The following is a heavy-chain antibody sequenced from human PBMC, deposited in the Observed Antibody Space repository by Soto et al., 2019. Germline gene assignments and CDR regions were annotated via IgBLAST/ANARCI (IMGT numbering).Heavy chain of an antibody. CDR2: ISYDGSNK. CDR3: AKYSIKAPIYDFWSGYSNSGASTTLYYMDV. J-gene: IGHJ6*03. Sequence: GGSLRLSCAASGFTFSSYGMHWVRQAPGKGLEWVAVISYDGSNKYYADSVKGRFTISRDNSKNTLYLQMNSLRAEETAVYYCAKYSIKAPIYDFWSGYSNSGASTTLYYMDVWGKGTTVTVSS. V-gene: IGHV3-30*18. CDR1: GFTFSSYG. D-gene: IGHD3-3*01.